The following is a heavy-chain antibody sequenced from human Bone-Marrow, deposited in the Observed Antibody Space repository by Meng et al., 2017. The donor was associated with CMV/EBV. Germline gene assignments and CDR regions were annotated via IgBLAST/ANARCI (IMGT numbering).Heavy chain of an antibody. CDR2: ISSSGSTI. CDR1: GFTFSSYE. Sequence: GESLKISCAASGFTFSSYEMNWVRQAPGKGLEWVSYISSSGSTIYYADSVKGRFTISRDNAKNSLYLQMNSLRAEDTAVYYCAREKSCRSTSCYRYYGMAVWGQGTTVTCSS. J-gene: IGHJ6*02. V-gene: IGHV3-48*03. D-gene: IGHD2-2*01. CDR3: AREKSCRSTSCYRYYGMAV.